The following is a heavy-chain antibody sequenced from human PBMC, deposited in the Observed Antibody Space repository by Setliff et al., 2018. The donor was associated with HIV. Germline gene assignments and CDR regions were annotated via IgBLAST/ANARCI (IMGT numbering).Heavy chain of an antibody. CDR1: GFSINSGYY. Sequence: SETLSLTCAVSGFSINSGYYWGWIRQPPGKGLEWIGSISYSGTTYYNSSLQSRVTISADTSKNQLSLTLSSVTVADTALYYCARRRNIGDSHHYYMDVWGKGTTVTVSS. J-gene: IGHJ6*03. D-gene: IGHD2-21*02. CDR3: ARRRNIGDSHHYYMDV. V-gene: IGHV4-38-2*01. CDR2: ISYSGTT.